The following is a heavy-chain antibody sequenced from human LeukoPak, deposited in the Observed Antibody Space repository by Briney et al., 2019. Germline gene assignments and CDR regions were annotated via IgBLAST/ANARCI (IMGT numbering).Heavy chain of an antibody. CDR1: GDSMSDYF. J-gene: IGHJ4*02. CDR2: IYYSGTT. V-gene: IGHV4-59*01. D-gene: IGHD5-24*01. CDR3: ARGQMGTITAFDY. Sequence: SETLSLTCTVSGDSMSDYFWTWIRQPPGKALEWIGCIYYSGTTNYNPSLESRVTISVDTSKNHVSLKLSSVTAADTAVYYCARGQMGTITAFDYWGQGTLVTVSS.